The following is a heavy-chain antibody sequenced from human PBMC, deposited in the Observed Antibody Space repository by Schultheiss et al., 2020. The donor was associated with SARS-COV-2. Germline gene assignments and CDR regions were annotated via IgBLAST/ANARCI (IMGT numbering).Heavy chain of an antibody. CDR3: ARNWRDQGFDL. D-gene: IGHD2-2*01. V-gene: IGHV3-30*03. CDR2: ISTDGGT. CDR1: GITFSAHG. J-gene: IGHJ4*02. Sequence: GGSLRLSCAASGITFSAHGLHWVRQVPGQGLGWVAGISTDGGTYYADSVKGRFTISRDNSKSTLSLQMSSLKIVDTAIYSCARNWRDQGFDLWGQGTLVTVSS.